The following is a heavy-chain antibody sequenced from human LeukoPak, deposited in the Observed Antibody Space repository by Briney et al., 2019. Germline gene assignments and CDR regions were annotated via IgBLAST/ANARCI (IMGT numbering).Heavy chain of an antibody. CDR2: IIPIFGTA. D-gene: IGHD3-22*01. Sequence: SVKVSCKASGGTFSSYAISWVRQAPGQGLEWMGGIIPIFGTANYAQKFQGRVTITADESTSTAYMELSSLRSEDTAVYYCARPSYYYDSSGYFDYWGQGTLVTVSS. V-gene: IGHV1-69*13. J-gene: IGHJ4*02. CDR3: ARPSYYYDSSGYFDY. CDR1: GGTFSSYA.